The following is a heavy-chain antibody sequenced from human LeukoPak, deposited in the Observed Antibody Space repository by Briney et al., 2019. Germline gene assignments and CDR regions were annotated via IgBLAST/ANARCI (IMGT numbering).Heavy chain of an antibody. CDR3: ARSFRGAAAYFFDY. CDR1: GGSTSSSSYY. D-gene: IGHD6-25*01. Sequence: SETLSLTCTVSGGSTSSSSYYCGWIRQPPGKGLEWIGSIYYSGSTYYNPSLKSRVTISVDTSKNQFSLKVSSVTAADTAVYYCARSFRGAAAYFFDYWGQGTLVTVSS. CDR2: IYYSGST. J-gene: IGHJ4*02. V-gene: IGHV4-39*07.